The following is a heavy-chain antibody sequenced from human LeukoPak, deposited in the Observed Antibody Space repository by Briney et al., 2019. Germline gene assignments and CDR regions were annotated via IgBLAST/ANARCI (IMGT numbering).Heavy chain of an antibody. CDR3: AKDGGLWVSAHWGDS. D-gene: IGHD7-27*01. CDR1: GFTFRDFS. J-gene: IGHJ4*02. CDR2: ISSGSDHT. V-gene: IGHV3-23*01. Sequence: GGSLRLSCVASGFTFRDFSMSWVRQAPGKGLEWVSVISSGSDHTYYADPVKGRFTVSRDNSKNTLFLQMNSLRAEDTAVYYCAKDGGLWVSAHWGDSWGRGTLVTLSS.